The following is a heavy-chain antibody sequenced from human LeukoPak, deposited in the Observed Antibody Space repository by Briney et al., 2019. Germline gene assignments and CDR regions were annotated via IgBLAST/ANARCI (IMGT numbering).Heavy chain of an antibody. V-gene: IGHV3-23*01. Sequence: PGGSLRLSCAASGFTFSSYAMSWVRQAPGKGLERVSAISGSGGSTYYADSVKGRFTISRDNSKNTLYLQMNSLRAEDTAVYYCAKDQLGYCSGGSCYMGSDYWGQGTLVTVSS. CDR3: AKDQLGYCSGGSCYMGSDY. CDR1: GFTFSSYA. CDR2: ISGSGGST. J-gene: IGHJ4*02. D-gene: IGHD2-15*01.